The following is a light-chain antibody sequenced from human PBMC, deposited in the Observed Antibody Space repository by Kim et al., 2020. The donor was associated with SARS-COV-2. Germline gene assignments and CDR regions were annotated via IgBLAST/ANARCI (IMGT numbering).Light chain of an antibody. CDR2: DVN. CDR1: SSDGGGSNF. CDR3: NSYTSSSTWV. J-gene: IGLJ3*02. V-gene: IGLV2-14*03. Sequence: GQSITFSCTRTSSDGGGSNFVSWYRHHPGKVPNLLIYDVNERPSGISNRFSASKSGNTASLTISGLQAEDEADYYCNSYTSSSTWVFGGGTKLTVL.